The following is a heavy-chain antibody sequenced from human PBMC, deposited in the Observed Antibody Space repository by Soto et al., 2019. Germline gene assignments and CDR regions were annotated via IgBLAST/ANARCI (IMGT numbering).Heavy chain of an antibody. D-gene: IGHD3-3*01. CDR1: GYKLGSAW. J-gene: IGHJ6*02. V-gene: IGHV5-51*01. CDR2: IKPGTSDI. Sequence: AALKISCEGDGYKLGSAWIGWVRRKPGKGLEWMGIIKPGTSDIRYSPSFQGHVTISVDKSISTAYLEWSSLKASDTAMYYCARQRVNYDFWSDYYMYSYGMDVWGQGTTVTASS. CDR3: ARQRVNYDFWSDYYMYSYGMDV.